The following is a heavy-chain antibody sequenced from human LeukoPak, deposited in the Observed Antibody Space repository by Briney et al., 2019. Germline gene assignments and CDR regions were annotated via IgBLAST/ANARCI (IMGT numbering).Heavy chain of an antibody. Sequence: GGSLRLSCAASGFTFSSYWMHWVRQAPGKGLVWVSRINTDGSSTSYADSVKGRFTISRDNAKNTLYLQMNSLRAEDTAVYYCARDAPVGYCTNGACQDAFDIWGQGTMVTVSS. CDR2: INTDGSST. CDR3: ARDAPVGYCTNGACQDAFDI. J-gene: IGHJ3*02. V-gene: IGHV3-74*01. CDR1: GFTFSSYW. D-gene: IGHD2-8*01.